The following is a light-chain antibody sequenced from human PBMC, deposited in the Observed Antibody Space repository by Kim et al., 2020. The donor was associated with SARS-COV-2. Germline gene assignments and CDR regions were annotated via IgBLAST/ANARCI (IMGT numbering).Light chain of an antibody. J-gene: IGLJ2*01. V-gene: IGLV3-1*01. Sequence: ELTQPPSVSVSPGQTASITCSGDKLDDKYVGWYQQKPGQSPVLIIYQDAKRPSGIPERFSGSNSGNTATLTISGTQAMDEADYYCQAWDSGIAGVFGGGTKVTVL. CDR1: KLDDKY. CDR3: QAWDSGIAGV. CDR2: QDA.